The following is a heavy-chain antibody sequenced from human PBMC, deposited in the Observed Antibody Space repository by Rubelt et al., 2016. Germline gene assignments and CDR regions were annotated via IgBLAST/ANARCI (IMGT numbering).Heavy chain of an antibody. CDR2: ISAYNGNT. CDR1: GYTFTSYG. Sequence: QVQLVQSGAEVKKPGASVKVSCKASGYTFTSYGISWVRQAPGQGLEWMGWISAYNGNTNYAQKLEGIVTMTTGTSTSTAYMERRSLKSDDTAVYDCARDVVGVVITTHDAVDIWGQGTMVTVAS. V-gene: IGHV1-18*01. CDR3: ARDVVGVVITTHDAVDI. J-gene: IGHJ3*02. D-gene: IGHD3-22*01.